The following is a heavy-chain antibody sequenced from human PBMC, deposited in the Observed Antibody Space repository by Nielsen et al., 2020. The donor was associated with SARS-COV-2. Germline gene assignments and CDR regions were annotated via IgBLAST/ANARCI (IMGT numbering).Heavy chain of an antibody. CDR2: IGTAGDT. J-gene: IGHJ6*02. V-gene: IGHV3-13*01. CDR3: AKDEDRWV. Sequence: GESLKISCPASGFSFDDFAMHWVRQATGKGLEWVSAIGTAGDTYYPGSVKGRFTISRENAKNSLYLQMNSLRAEDTALYYCAKDEDRWVWGQGTTVTVSS. CDR1: GFSFDDFA. D-gene: IGHD5-24*01.